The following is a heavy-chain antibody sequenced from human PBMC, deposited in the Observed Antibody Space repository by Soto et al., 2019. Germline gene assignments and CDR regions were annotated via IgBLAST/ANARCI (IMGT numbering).Heavy chain of an antibody. CDR1: GFTFSSYG. CDR3: AKGPYEAMNYYDSSVYYGMDV. Sequence: GGSLRLSCAASGFTFSSYGMHWVRQAPGKGLERVAVISYDGSNKYYADSVKGRFTISRDNSKNTLYLQMNSLRAEDTAVYYFAKGPYEAMNYYDSSVYYGMDVWGQGTTVIVSS. D-gene: IGHD3-22*01. V-gene: IGHV3-30*18. J-gene: IGHJ6*02. CDR2: ISYDGSNK.